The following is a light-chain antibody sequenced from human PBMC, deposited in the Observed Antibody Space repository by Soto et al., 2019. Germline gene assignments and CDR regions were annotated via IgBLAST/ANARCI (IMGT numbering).Light chain of an antibody. J-gene: IGLJ2*01. CDR3: CSYAGSYTFGGGI. CDR1: SSDVGAYNY. Sequence: QSALTQPRSVSGSPGQSVTISCTGTSSDVGAYNYVSWYQQHPGKAPKLMIYDVNMRPSGVPDRFSGSKSGNTASLTISGLRAEDEAEYYCCSYAGSYTFGGGIFGGGTKLTGL. CDR2: DVN. V-gene: IGLV2-11*01.